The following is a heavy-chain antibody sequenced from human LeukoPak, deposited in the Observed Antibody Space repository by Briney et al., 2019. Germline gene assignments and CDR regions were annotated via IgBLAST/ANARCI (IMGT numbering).Heavy chain of an antibody. CDR1: GYTFTSYG. CDR2: ISAYNGNT. V-gene: IGHV1-18*01. Sequence: ASVKVSCKASGYTFTSYGISWVRQAPGQGLEWMGWISAYNGNTNYAQKLQGRVNMTTDTSTSTAYMELRSLRSDDTAVYYCARDSGSYCDSSGYYYCPDYWGQGTLVTVSS. J-gene: IGHJ4*02. D-gene: IGHD3-22*01. CDR3: ARDSGSYCDSSGYYYCPDY.